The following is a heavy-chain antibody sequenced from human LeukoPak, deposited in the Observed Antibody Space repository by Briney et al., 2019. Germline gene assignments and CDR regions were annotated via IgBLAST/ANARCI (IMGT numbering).Heavy chain of an antibody. D-gene: IGHD2-2*01. CDR3: ARVPRVPAAMPCDY. J-gene: IGHJ4*02. CDR2: TYYRSKWYN. V-gene: IGHV6-1*01. CDR1: GDSVSSNSAA. Sequence: SQTLSLTCAISGDSVSSNSAAWDWIRQSPSRGLEWLGRTYYRSKWYNDYAVSVKSRISINPDTSKNQFSLHLNSVTPDDTAAYYCARVPRVPAAMPCDYWGQGTLVTVSS.